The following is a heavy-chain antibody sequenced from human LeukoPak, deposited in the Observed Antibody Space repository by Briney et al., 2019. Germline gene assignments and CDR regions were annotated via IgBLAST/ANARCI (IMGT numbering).Heavy chain of an antibody. CDR2: INAGNGNT. CDR1: GYTFTSYA. J-gene: IGHJ4*02. V-gene: IGHV1-3*01. D-gene: IGHD5-18*01. Sequence: ASVKVSCKASGYTFTSYAMHWVRQAPGQRLEWMGWINAGNGNTKYSQKFQGRVTITRDTSASTAYTELSSLRSEDTAVYYCARDQVDTAMVTGLDYWGQGTLVTVSS. CDR3: ARDQVDTAMVTGLDY.